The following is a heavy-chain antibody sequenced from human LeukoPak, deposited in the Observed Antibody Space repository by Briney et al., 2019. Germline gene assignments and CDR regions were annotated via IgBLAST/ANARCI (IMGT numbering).Heavy chain of an antibody. CDR1: GYSISSGYY. CDR3: ARGRNWFDP. Sequence: SETLSLTCAVSGYSISSGYYWGWIRQPPGKGLEWIGSIYHSGSTYYNPSLKSRVTISVDTSKNQFSLKLSSVTAADTAVYYCARGRNWFDPWGQGTLVTVSS. V-gene: IGHV4-38-2*01. J-gene: IGHJ5*02. CDR2: IYHSGST.